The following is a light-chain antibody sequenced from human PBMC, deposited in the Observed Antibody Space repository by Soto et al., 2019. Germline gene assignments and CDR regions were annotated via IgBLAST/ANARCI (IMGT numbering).Light chain of an antibody. Sequence: DIQMTQSPSSLSASVGDIVSIACQASHDIRDDLVWYQQNPGTAPKRLIYEASTLQNGVPARFSGSGSGTVFTLTIASLQPEDFATYYCYQNNSYPRTFGQGTKVEV. CDR1: HDIRDD. J-gene: IGKJ1*01. V-gene: IGKV1-17*01. CDR3: YQNNSYPRT. CDR2: EAS.